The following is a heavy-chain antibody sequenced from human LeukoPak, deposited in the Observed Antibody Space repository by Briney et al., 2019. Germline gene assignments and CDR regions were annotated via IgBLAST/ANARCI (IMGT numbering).Heavy chain of an antibody. J-gene: IGHJ2*01. D-gene: IGHD5-12*01. Sequence: GESLKISCKGSGYSFTSYWIGWVRQMPGKGLEWMGIIYPGDSDTRYSPSFQGQVTISADKSISTAYLQWSSLKASDTAMYYCARRYSGYDFGAQRLIDWYFDLWGRGTLVTVSS. CDR2: IYPGDSDT. CDR1: GYSFTSYW. CDR3: ARRYSGYDFGAQRLIDWYFDL. V-gene: IGHV5-51*01.